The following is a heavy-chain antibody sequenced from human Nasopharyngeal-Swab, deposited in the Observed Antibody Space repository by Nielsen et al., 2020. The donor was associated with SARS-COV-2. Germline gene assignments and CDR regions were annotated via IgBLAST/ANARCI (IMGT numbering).Heavy chain of an antibody. CDR2: ISAYNGNT. Sequence: ASVKVSCKASGYTFTSYGISWVRQAPGQGLEWMGWISAYNGNTNYAQKPQGRVTMTTDTSTSTAYMELRSLRSDDTAVYYCATEFYGSGSYYSNWFDPWGQGTLVTVSS. V-gene: IGHV1-18*01. CDR3: ATEFYGSGSYYSNWFDP. D-gene: IGHD3-10*01. CDR1: GYTFTSYG. J-gene: IGHJ5*02.